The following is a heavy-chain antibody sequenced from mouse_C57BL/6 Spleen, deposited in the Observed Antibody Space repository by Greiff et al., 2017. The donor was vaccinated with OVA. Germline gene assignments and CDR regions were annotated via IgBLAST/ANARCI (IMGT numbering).Heavy chain of an antibody. V-gene: IGHV5-6*02. D-gene: IGHD1-1*01. Sequence: DVKLVESGGDLVKPGGSLKLSCAASGFTFSSYGMSWVRQTPDKRLEWVATISSGGSYTYYPDSVKGRFTISRDNAKNTLYLQMSSLKSEDTAMYYCARQDYYGSSSRAMDYWGQGTSVTVSS. J-gene: IGHJ4*01. CDR1: GFTFSSYG. CDR2: ISSGGSYT. CDR3: ARQDYYGSSSRAMDY.